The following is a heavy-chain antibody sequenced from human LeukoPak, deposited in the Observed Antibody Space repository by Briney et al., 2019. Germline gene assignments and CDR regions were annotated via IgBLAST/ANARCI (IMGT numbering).Heavy chain of an antibody. J-gene: IGHJ3*02. CDR2: IKQDGSEK. V-gene: IGHV3-7*01. CDR1: GFTFSSYW. CDR3: ARSTYYYDSSGYYHPLDAFDI. D-gene: IGHD3-22*01. Sequence: GGSLRLSCAASGFTFSSYWMSWVRQAPGKGLEWVANIKQDGSEKYYVDSVKGRFTISRDNAKNSLYLQMNSLRAEDTAVYYCARSTYYYDSSGYYHPLDAFDIWGQGTMVTVSS.